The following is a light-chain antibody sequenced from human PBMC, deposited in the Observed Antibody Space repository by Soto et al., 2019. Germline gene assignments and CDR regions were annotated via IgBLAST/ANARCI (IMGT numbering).Light chain of an antibody. CDR2: GAS. CDR1: QNVDSNY. V-gene: IGKV3-15*01. Sequence: EIVLTQSPGTLSLSPGEEATLSCRASQNVDSNYLAWYQQKPGQTPRLLIYGASTRATGIPARFSGSGSGTEFTLTISSLQSEDFAVYYCQQYNNWPKTFGQGTKVDIK. J-gene: IGKJ1*01. CDR3: QQYNNWPKT.